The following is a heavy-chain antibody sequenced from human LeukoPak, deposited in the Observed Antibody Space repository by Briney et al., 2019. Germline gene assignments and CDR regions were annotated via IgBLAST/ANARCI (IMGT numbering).Heavy chain of an antibody. CDR1: GFSFSNFW. Sequence: GGSLRLSCGASGFSFSNFWRSWIRQAPGKGLERVDNMNPDGSATYYLDSVKGRFTISRDNAKTSVYLQMNSLRPDDTAVYYCARALVEVPGHSDLFDFWGQGTLVSVSS. J-gene: IGHJ4*02. V-gene: IGHV3-7*01. CDR2: MNPDGSAT. D-gene: IGHD2-2*01. CDR3: ARALVEVPGHSDLFDF.